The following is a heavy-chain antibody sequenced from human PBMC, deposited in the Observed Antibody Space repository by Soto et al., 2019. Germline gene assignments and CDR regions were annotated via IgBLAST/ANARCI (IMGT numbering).Heavy chain of an antibody. D-gene: IGHD2-21*02. CDR1: GFAFSNCA. CDR3: TKDVTGDIGADF. Sequence: EVQLLESGGDWVQPGGSLRLSCAASGFAFSNCAMSWARQAPGKGLEWVSTIKTSGDTTFYADPVKGRFTTSRDDSKNTLYLQMNSLRAEDPATSYCTKDVTGDIGADFWGQGTPVTVSS. J-gene: IGHJ4*02. V-gene: IGHV3-23*05. CDR2: IKTSGDTT.